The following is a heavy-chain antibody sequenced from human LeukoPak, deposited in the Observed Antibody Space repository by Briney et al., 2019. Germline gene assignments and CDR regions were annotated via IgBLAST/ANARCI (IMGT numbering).Heavy chain of an antibody. CDR3: ARQFGLGKWYLDF. CDR2: IFYSGST. CDR1: GGSISSSSFY. Sequence: SETLSLNCTVSGGSISSSSFYWGWIRQPPGKGLEWIGTIFYSGSTYYNPSLRSRVTMSVDTSKNQFSLRLSSVTAAYTAVYYCARQFGLGKWYLDFWGQGTLVTVSS. V-gene: IGHV4-39*01. J-gene: IGHJ4*02. D-gene: IGHD3-16*01.